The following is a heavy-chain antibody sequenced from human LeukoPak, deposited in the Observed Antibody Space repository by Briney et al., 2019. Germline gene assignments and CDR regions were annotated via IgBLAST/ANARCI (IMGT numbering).Heavy chain of an antibody. CDR1: GGSISSYY. CDR3: ARDDTGVFDY. CDR2: IYYSGST. J-gene: IGHJ4*02. D-gene: IGHD5-18*01. V-gene: IGHV4-59*01. Sequence: SETLSLTCTVSGGSISSYYWSWIRQPPGKGLEWIGYIYYSGSTNYNPSLTSRVTISVDTSKNQFSLKLSSVTAADTAVYYCARDDTGVFDYWGQGTLVTVSS.